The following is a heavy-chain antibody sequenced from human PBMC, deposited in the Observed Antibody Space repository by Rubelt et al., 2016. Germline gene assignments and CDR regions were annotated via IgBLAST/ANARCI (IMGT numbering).Heavy chain of an antibody. D-gene: IGHD5-18*01. J-gene: IGHJ4*02. V-gene: IGHV4-59*01. CDR1: GGSISSYH. CDR3: ARAPNTAMISAYFDC. CDR2: ISHSGGA. Sequence: QVQVQESGPGLVEPSGTLSLTCTVSGGSISSYHWSWIRQTPGKGLEWVGYISHSGGATYNPSLKSRVCISVDTSKNQFSLKLSSVAAADTAVYYCARAPNTAMISAYFDCWGQGTLVTVSS.